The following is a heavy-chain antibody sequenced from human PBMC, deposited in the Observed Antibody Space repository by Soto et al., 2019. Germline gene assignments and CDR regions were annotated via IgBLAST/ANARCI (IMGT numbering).Heavy chain of an antibody. CDR2: IYYSGST. D-gene: IGHD3-9*01. J-gene: IGHJ3*02. V-gene: IGHV4-31*03. CDR3: ARSMIYDILTGCPLSRFDI. CDR1: GGSISSGGYY. Sequence: SETLSLTCTVSGGSISSGGYYWSWIRQHPGKGLEWIGYIYYSGSTYYNPSLKSRVTISVDTSKNQFSLKLSSVTAADTAVYYCARSMIYDILTGCPLSRFDIWGQGTMVTVSS.